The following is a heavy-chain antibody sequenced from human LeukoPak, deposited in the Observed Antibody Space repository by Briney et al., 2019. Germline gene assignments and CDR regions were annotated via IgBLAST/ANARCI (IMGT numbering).Heavy chain of an antibody. CDR3: ARVSGSYYQYYFDY. J-gene: IGHJ4*02. CDR1: GFTFDEYA. D-gene: IGHD1-26*01. V-gene: IGHV3-43D*03. CDR2: ISWDGGST. Sequence: GGSLRLSCAASGFTFDEYAMHWVRQAPGKGLEWVSLISWDGGSTYYADSVKGRFTISRDNAKNSLYLQMNSLRAEDTALYYCARVSGSYYQYYFDYWGQGTLVTVSS.